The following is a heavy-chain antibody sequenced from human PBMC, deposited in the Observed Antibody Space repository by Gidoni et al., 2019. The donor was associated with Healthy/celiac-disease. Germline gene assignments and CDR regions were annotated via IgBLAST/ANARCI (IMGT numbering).Heavy chain of an antibody. Sequence: QVQLPESGPGLVKPSETLSLTCTVSGGSISSYYWRWLRQPAGKGLGWIGRIYTSGSTNYNPSRKSRVTMSVDTSKNQFSRKLSSVTAADTAVYYCAREPPYGDDAFDIWGQGTMVTVSS. V-gene: IGHV4-4*07. CDR3: AREPPYGDDAFDI. J-gene: IGHJ3*02. CDR1: GGSISSYY. D-gene: IGHD4-17*01. CDR2: IYTSGST.